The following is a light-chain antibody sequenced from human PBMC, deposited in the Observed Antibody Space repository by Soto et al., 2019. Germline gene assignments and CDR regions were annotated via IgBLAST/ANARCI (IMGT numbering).Light chain of an antibody. V-gene: IGKV3-11*01. CDR1: QSVSSY. J-gene: IGKJ2*01. Sequence: EIVLTQSPATLFLSPGERATLSCRASQSVSSYLAWYQQKPGQAPRLLIYDASNRATGIPARFSGSGSGTDFTLTISSLEPEDFAVYYCQQRSNWPPYTFGQGPSWRSN. CDR2: DAS. CDR3: QQRSNWPPYT.